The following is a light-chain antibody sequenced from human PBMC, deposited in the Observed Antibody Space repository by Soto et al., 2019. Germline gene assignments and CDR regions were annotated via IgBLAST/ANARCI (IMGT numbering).Light chain of an antibody. CDR1: QDIVKY. Sequence: DIQMTQSPSSLSASVGDRVTIACQASQDIVKYLYWYQQKPGKAPELLIYDASNLEPGVPSRFSGSGSGTHFTFTISRLHPEDIATCYCQHYVTLRPTFGQGTKLEIK. J-gene: IGKJ2*01. CDR2: DAS. V-gene: IGKV1-33*01. CDR3: QHYVTLRPT.